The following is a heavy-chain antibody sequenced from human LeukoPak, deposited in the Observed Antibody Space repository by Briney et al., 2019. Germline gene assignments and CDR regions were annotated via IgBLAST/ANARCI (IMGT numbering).Heavy chain of an antibody. V-gene: IGHV3-30*18. J-gene: IGHJ4*02. Sequence: GGSLRLSCAASGFTFSSYGMHWVRQAPGKGLEWVAVISYDGSNKYYADSVRGRFTISRDNSKNTLYLQMNSLRAEDTAVFYCAKDMYDISGCFDYWGQGTLVTVSS. CDR1: GFTFSSYG. CDR3: AKDMYDISGCFDY. D-gene: IGHD3-9*01. CDR2: ISYDGSNK.